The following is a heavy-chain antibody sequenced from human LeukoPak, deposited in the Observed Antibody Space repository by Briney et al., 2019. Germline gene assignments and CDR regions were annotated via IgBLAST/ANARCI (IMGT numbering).Heavy chain of an antibody. CDR3: AREIGDIVVVPAAFDY. J-gene: IGHJ4*02. CDR2: IKQDGSEK. D-gene: IGHD2-2*01. CDR1: GFTFSSYA. Sequence: PGGSLRLSCAASGFTFSSYAMSWVRQAPGKGLEWVANIKQDGSEKYYVDSVKGRFTISRDNAKNSLYLQMNSLRAEDTAVYYCAREIGDIVVVPAAFDYWGQGTLVTVSS. V-gene: IGHV3-7*01.